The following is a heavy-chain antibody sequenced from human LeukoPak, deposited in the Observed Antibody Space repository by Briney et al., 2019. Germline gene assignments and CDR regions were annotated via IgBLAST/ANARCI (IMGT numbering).Heavy chain of an antibody. Sequence: SETLSLTCTVSGYSISSGYYWGWIRQPRGKGLEWIGSIYHSGSTYYNPSLKSRVTISVDTSKNQFSLKLSSVTAADTAVYYCSRDVNGESYFDYWGQGTLVTVSS. J-gene: IGHJ4*02. V-gene: IGHV4-38-2*02. CDR1: GYSISSGYY. CDR3: SRDVNGESYFDY. D-gene: IGHD3-10*01. CDR2: IYHSGST.